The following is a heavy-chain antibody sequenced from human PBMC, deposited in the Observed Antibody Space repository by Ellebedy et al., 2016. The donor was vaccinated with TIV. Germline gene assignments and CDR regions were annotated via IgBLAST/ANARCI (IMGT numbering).Heavy chain of an antibody. CDR3: ARDRVLERRGAFDI. Sequence: ASVKVSCXASGGTFSSYAISWVRQAPGQGLEWVGWINPNTVGTTYAQKFQGRVTMTRDTSTSTVYMELSSLRSEDTAVYYCARDRVLERRGAFDIWGQGTMVTVSS. CDR1: GGTFSSYA. D-gene: IGHD1-1*01. CDR2: INPNTVGT. J-gene: IGHJ3*02. V-gene: IGHV1-2*02.